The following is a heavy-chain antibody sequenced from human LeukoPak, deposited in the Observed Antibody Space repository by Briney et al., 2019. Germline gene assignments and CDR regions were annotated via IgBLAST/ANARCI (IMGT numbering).Heavy chain of an antibody. J-gene: IGHJ5*02. CDR1: GFTFSSYG. D-gene: IGHD1-1*01. Sequence: GGSLRLSCAAFGFTFSSYGMHWVRQAPGKDLEWVSGLYSGGATYYADSMGGRFTISRDHSKNTLYLQMTNLRVDDTAIYYCARGNGNVGGRLDPWGQGIRVTVSS. CDR2: LYSGGAT. CDR3: ARGNGNVGGRLDP. V-gene: IGHV3-66*01.